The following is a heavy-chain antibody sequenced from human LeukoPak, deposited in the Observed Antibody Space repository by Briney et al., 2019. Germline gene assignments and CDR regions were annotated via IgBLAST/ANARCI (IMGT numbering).Heavy chain of an antibody. CDR2: INHSGST. D-gene: IGHD2-21*02. J-gene: IGHJ6*02. CDR1: GGSFSGYY. CDR3: ARAGIVVVTAIYYYGMDV. Sequence: SETLSLTCAVYGGSFSGYYWSWIRQPPGKGLEWIGEINHSGSTNYNPSLKSRVTISVDTSKNQFSLKLSSVTAADTAVYYCARAGIVVVTAIYYYGMDVWGQGTTVTVSS. V-gene: IGHV4-34*01.